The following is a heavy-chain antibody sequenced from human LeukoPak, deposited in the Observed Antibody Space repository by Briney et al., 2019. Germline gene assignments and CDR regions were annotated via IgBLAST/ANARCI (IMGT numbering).Heavy chain of an antibody. D-gene: IGHD6-13*01. V-gene: IGHV4-4*07. CDR3: ARLSSSWYQDWYFDL. Sequence: SETLSLTCTVSSGSIGSYYWSWIRQPAGKGLEWIGRIYTSGSTNYNPSLKSRVTMSEDTSKKQFSLKLSSVTAADTAVYYCARLSSSWYQDWYFDLWGRGTLVTVSS. J-gene: IGHJ2*01. CDR1: SGSIGSYY. CDR2: IYTSGST.